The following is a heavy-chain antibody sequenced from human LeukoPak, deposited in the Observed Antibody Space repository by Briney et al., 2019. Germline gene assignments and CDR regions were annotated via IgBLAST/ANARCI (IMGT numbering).Heavy chain of an antibody. D-gene: IGHD1-26*01. CDR1: GFTFSSYS. CDR3: ARVYSGKSGADY. Sequence: PGGSLRLSCAASGFTFSSYSMNWVRQAPGKGLEWDSYISSSSGSILYADSVKGRFTISRDNAKNSLYLQMNSLRAEDTAVYYCARVYSGKSGADYWGQGTLVTVSS. CDR2: ISSSSGSI. V-gene: IGHV3-48*04. J-gene: IGHJ4*02.